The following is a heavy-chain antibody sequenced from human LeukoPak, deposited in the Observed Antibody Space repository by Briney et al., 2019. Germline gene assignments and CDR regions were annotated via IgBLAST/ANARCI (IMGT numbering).Heavy chain of an antibody. CDR1: GGTFSSYA. J-gene: IGHJ4*02. Sequence: GASVTVSCKASGGTFSSYAISWVRQAPGQGLEWMGGIIPIFGTANYAQKFQGRVTITADESTSTAYMELSSLRSEDTAVYYCASARERGYSYGYFDYWGQGTLVTVSS. CDR2: IIPIFGTA. D-gene: IGHD5-18*01. V-gene: IGHV1-69*01. CDR3: ASARERGYSYGYFDY.